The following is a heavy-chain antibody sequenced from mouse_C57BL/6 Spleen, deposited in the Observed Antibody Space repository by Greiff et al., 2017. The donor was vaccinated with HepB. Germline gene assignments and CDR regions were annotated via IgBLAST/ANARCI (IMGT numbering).Heavy chain of an antibody. V-gene: IGHV1-26*01. Sequence: EVKLQQSGPELVKPGASVKISCKASGYTFTDYYMNWVKQSHGKSLEWIGDINPNNGGTSYNQKFKGKATLTVDKSSSTAYMELRSLTSEDSAVYYCAPYSNYLDYWGQGTTLTVSS. D-gene: IGHD2-5*01. J-gene: IGHJ2*01. CDR3: APYSNYLDY. CDR2: INPNNGGT. CDR1: GYTFTDYY.